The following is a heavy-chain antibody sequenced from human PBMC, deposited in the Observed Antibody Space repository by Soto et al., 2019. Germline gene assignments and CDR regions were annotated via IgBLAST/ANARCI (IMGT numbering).Heavy chain of an antibody. V-gene: IGHV1-69*14. CDR1: GGTFGNSA. D-gene: IGHD3-3*01. J-gene: IGHJ5*02. Sequence: QVQLVQSGAEVKKPGSSVNVSCKTSGGTFGNSAVTCVRQAPGQGLEWLGGIVPMFGTANYAQKFQGRVTITADTSTITAYMELNGLKTDDTPVYHCARDGDAISAFWSGPLGGGRFDTRGQGNLVSVSS. CDR3: ARDGDAISAFWSGPLGGGRFDT. CDR2: IVPMFGTA.